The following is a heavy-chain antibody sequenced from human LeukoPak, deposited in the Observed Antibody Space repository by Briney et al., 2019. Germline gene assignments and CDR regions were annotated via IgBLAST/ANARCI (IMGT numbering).Heavy chain of an antibody. CDR1: GFTFSSYW. Sequence: PGGSLRLSCAASGFTFSSYWMHWVRQAPGKGLVWVSRINSDGSDTTYADSVKGRFTISRDNSKNTLYLQMNSLRAEDTAVYYCAKDRGQQLVPFDYWGQGTLVTVSS. V-gene: IGHV3-74*01. D-gene: IGHD6-13*01. CDR2: INSDGSDT. CDR3: AKDRGQQLVPFDY. J-gene: IGHJ4*02.